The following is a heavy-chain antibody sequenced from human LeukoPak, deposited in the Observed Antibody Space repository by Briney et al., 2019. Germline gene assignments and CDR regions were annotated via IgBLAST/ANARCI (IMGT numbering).Heavy chain of an antibody. CDR1: GFALDDYG. V-gene: IGHV3-20*04. CDR3: ARAYSSSWYFFDY. D-gene: IGHD6-13*01. J-gene: IGHJ4*02. Sequence: GGSLRLSCAASGFALDDYGMSWVRQAPGKGRDWVSGINWNGGSSGYADSVKGRFTISRDNAKNSLYLQMNSLRAEDTALYYCARAYSSSWYFFDYWGQGTLVTVSS. CDR2: INWNGGSS.